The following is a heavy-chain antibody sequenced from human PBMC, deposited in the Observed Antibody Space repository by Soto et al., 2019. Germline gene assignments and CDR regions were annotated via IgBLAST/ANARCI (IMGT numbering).Heavy chain of an antibody. Sequence: EVQLVESGGGLVQPGRSLRLSCAASGFTFDDYAMHWVRQAQGKGLEWVSGISWNSGSIGYADSVKGPFTISRDNAKNALYLHMNSLRAEDTALYFCARDRGVSRAESIMDVFGHGTTVTVSS. D-gene: IGHD2-21*01. J-gene: IGHJ6*02. CDR3: ARDRGVSRAESIMDV. CDR1: GFTFDDYA. V-gene: IGHV3-9*01. CDR2: ISWNSGSI.